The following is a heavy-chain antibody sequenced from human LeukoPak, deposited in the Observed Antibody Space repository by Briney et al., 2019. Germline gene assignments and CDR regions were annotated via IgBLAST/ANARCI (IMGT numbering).Heavy chain of an antibody. CDR1: GGSITSGDYS. Sequence: SQTLSLTCAVSGGSITSGDYSWNWIRQPPGKGLEWIGYIFHSGSTTYNPSLKSRVSISVDTSRNQFSLNLRSVTAADTAVYYCAKIEVGRFDPWGQGTLVTVSS. CDR3: AKIEVGRFDP. J-gene: IGHJ5*02. V-gene: IGHV4-30-2*02. CDR2: IFHSGST. D-gene: IGHD1-26*01.